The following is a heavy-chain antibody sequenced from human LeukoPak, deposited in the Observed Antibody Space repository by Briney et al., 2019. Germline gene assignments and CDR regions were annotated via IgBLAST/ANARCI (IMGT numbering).Heavy chain of an antibody. J-gene: IGHJ5*02. D-gene: IGHD6-25*01. Sequence: GGSLRLSCAASGFAFSSYSMSWVRQAPGKGLEWVSSITSSSSYIYYADSVKGRFTISRDDAKNSLYLQMNSLRVEDTAVYYCARERHTFDPRGQGTLVTVSS. CDR2: ITSSSSYI. CDR3: ARERHTFDP. V-gene: IGHV3-21*01. CDR1: GFAFSSYS.